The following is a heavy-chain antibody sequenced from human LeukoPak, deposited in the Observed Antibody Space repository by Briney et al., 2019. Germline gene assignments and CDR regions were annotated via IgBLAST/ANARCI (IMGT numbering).Heavy chain of an antibody. D-gene: IGHD6-13*01. CDR1: GFSVSYDY. CDR3: AKDRSSSSWFDGYDF. V-gene: IGHV3-23*01. Sequence: GGSLRLSCAASGFSVSYDYISWVRQAPGKGLEWVSAISGSGGTTYYADSVKGRFTISRDNSKNTLFLQMNSLRAEDTAVYYCAKDRSSSSWFDGYDFWGQGTMVTVSS. CDR2: ISGSGGTT. J-gene: IGHJ3*01.